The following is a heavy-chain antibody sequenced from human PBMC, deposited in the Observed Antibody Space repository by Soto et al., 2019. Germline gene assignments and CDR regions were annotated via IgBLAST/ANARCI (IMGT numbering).Heavy chain of an antibody. CDR2: IIPVLGVA. J-gene: IGHJ6*02. CDR1: GGNFRSQS. D-gene: IGHD6-13*01. V-gene: IGHV1-69*02. CDR3: ATYRDVAAPGSVDTNSYYGMDV. Sequence: QVQLVQSGAEVKKPGSSVKVSCKASGGNFRSQSISISWVRQAPGQGLEWMGRIIPVLGVANYAQKFQGRVTNTTDKSTSTFQLEIRSLRSEDPATYYCATYRDVAAPGSVDTNSYYGMDVWGQGTTVTVSS.